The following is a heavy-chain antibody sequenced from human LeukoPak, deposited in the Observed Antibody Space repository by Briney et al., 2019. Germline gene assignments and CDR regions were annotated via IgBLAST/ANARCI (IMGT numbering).Heavy chain of an antibody. V-gene: IGHV3-11*04. J-gene: IGHJ5*02. D-gene: IGHD1-20*01. CDR1: GFTFSDYY. CDR2: ISSGSTI. CDR3: ASTYNWNPAYNWFDP. Sequence: GGSLRLSCAASGFTFSDYYMSWIRQAPGKGLEWVSYISSGSTIYYADSVKGRFTISRDNAKNSLYLQMNSLRAEDTAVYYCASTYNWNPAYNWFDPWGQGTLVTVSS.